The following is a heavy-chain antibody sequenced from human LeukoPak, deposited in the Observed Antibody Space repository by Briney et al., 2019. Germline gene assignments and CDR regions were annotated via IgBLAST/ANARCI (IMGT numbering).Heavy chain of an antibody. CDR2: ISSSGSTI. CDR1: GLTFSSYE. CDR3: AELGITMIGGV. J-gene: IGHJ6*04. Sequence: RAGGSLRLSCAASGLTFSSYEMNWVRQAPGKGLEWVSYISSSGSTIYHADSVKGRFTISRDNAKNSLYLQMNSLRAEDTAVYYCAELGITMIGGVWGKGTTVTISS. V-gene: IGHV3-48*03. D-gene: IGHD3-10*02.